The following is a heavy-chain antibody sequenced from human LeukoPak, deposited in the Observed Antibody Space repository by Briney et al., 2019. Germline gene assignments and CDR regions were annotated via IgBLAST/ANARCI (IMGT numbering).Heavy chain of an antibody. V-gene: IGHV1-69-2*01. CDR2: VDPEDGEA. CDR1: GYTFTDYY. D-gene: IGHD1-7*01. Sequence: GASVKVSCKASGYTFTDYYMHWVQQAPGKGLEWMGRVDPEDGEAIYAEKFQGRVTITADTSTDTAYMELSSLRSEDTAVYYCATYNWNYVGPDYWGQGTLVTVSS. CDR3: ATYNWNYVGPDY. J-gene: IGHJ4*02.